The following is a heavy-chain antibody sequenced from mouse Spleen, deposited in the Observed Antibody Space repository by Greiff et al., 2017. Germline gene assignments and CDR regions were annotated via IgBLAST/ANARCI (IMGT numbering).Heavy chain of an antibody. CDR3: ESGRVRRDY. D-gene: IGHD2-14*01. CDR2: ISSGSSTI. Sequence: EVQLVESGGGLVKPGGSLKISCAASGFTFSDYGMHWVRQAPEKGLEWVAYISSGSSTIYYADTVKGRFTISRDNAKNTLFLQMTSLRSEDMSMYYSESGRVRRDYWGQGTTLTVSS. J-gene: IGHJ2*01. CDR1: GFTFSDYG. V-gene: IGHV5-17*01.